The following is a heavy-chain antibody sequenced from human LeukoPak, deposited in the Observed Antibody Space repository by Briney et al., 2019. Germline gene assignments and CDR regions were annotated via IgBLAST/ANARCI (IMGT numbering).Heavy chain of an antibody. CDR3: AKFKKEDYYDSSGYDGPAN. V-gene: IGHV3-23*01. Sequence: PGGSLRLSCAASKFIFSSYAMSWVRQAPGKGLEWVSAISGSGGSTYYADSVKGRFTISRDNSKNTLYLQMNSLRAEDTAVYYCAKFKKEDYYDSSGYDGPANWGQGTLVTVSS. D-gene: IGHD3-22*01. CDR2: ISGSGGST. CDR1: KFIFSSYA. J-gene: IGHJ4*02.